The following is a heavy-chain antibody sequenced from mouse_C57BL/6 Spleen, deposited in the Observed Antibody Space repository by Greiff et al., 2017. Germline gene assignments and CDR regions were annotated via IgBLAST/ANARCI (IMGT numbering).Heavy chain of an antibody. Sequence: EVQLVESGPELVKPGASVKISCKASGYTFTDYYMNWVKQSHGKSLEWIGDINPNNGGTSYNQKFKGKATLTVDKSSSTAYMELRRLTSEESAVYYCARSVWLLREGAMEYWGEGTSVTVSS. J-gene: IGHJ4*01. CDR1: GYTFTDYY. D-gene: IGHD2-3*01. CDR3: ARSVWLLREGAMEY. V-gene: IGHV1-26*01. CDR2: INPNNGGT.